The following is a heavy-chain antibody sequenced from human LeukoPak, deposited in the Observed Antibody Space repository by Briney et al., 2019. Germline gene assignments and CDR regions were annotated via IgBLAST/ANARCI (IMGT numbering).Heavy chain of an antibody. CDR1: GFTLTSYG. D-gene: IGHD3-10*01. Sequence: GSLRLSCTASGFTLTSYGMNWVRQAPGKGLEWVSFIDTSGSYIYYGDSLKGRVTISRDNAKNSLYLQMNGLRAEDTAVYYCARGRSITLLRGVAMSDGFDIWGQGAMVTVSS. CDR2: IDTSGSYI. V-gene: IGHV3-21*01. J-gene: IGHJ3*02. CDR3: ARGRSITLLRGVAMSDGFDI.